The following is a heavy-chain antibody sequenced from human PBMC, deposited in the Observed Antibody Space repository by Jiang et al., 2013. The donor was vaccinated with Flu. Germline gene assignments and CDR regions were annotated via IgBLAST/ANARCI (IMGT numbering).Heavy chain of an antibody. V-gene: IGHV6-1*01. CDR3: ARTNSGYIDY. J-gene: IGHJ4*02. D-gene: IGHD5-24*01. Sequence: RTYYRSKWYSSYAVSVKSRITINPDTSKNQFSLHLNSVTPEDTAVYYCARTNSGYIDYWGQGNLVTVSS. CDR2: TYYRSKWYS.